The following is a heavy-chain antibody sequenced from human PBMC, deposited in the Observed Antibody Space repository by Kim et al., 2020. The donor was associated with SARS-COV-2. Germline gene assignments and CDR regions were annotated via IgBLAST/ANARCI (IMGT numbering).Heavy chain of an antibody. D-gene: IGHD6-19*01. CDR2: IWYDGSNK. CDR1: GFTFSSYG. J-gene: IGHJ4*02. V-gene: IGHV3-33*01. CDR3: ARAVRIAVAGTGFDY. Sequence: GGSLRLSCAASGFTFSSYGMHWVRQAPGKGLEWVSVIWYDGSNKYYADSVKGRFTISRDNSKNTLYLQMNSLRAEDTAVYYCARAVRIAVAGTGFDYWGQGTLVTVSS.